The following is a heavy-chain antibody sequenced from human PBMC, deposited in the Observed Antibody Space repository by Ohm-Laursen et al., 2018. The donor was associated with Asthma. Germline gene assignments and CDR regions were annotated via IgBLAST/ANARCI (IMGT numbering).Heavy chain of an antibody. Sequence: SLRLSCTASGFTFATYAMSWVRQAPGKGLEWVAIISSDGSIQYYADSVKGRFTTSRDNSKNTLYLQMNSLRPEDTAVYYCAREGYQLLLFWFDPWGQGTLVTVSS. CDR1: GFTFATYA. CDR3: AREGYQLLLFWFDP. V-gene: IGHV3-30*03. D-gene: IGHD2-2*01. J-gene: IGHJ5*02. CDR2: ISSDGSIQ.